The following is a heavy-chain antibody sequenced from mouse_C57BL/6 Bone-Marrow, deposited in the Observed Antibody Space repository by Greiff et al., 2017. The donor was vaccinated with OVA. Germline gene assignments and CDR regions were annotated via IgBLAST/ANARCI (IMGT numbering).Heavy chain of an antibody. CDR1: GYTFTSYW. CDR3: ARNDYDWYWYFDV. CDR2: IDPSDSYT. V-gene: IGHV1-50*01. Sequence: QVQLQQSGAELVKPGASVKLSCKASGYTFTSYWMQWVKQRPGQGLEWIGEIDPSDSYTNYNQKFKGKATLTVDTSSSTAYMQLSSLTSEDSAVYYCARNDYDWYWYFDVWGTGTTVTVSS. J-gene: IGHJ1*03. D-gene: IGHD2-4*01.